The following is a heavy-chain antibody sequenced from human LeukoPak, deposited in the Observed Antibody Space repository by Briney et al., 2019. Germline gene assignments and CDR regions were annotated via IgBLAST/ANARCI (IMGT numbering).Heavy chain of an antibody. CDR2: ISGSGDRT. Sequence: GGSLRLSCAASGFTFSDYAMSWVRQAPGKGLEWISAISGSGDRTYYTDSVKGRFTISRDNSKNTLYLQMNSLRAEDTAVYFCAYSRGYGSGNLWGQGTLVTVSS. V-gene: IGHV3-23*01. CDR1: GFTFSDYA. J-gene: IGHJ4*02. D-gene: IGHD3-10*01. CDR3: AYSRGYGSGNL.